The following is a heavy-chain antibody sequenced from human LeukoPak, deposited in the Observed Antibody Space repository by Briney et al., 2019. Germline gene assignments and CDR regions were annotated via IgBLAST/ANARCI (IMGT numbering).Heavy chain of an antibody. CDR2: IYYSGST. D-gene: IGHD5-24*01. V-gene: IGHV4-59*01. Sequence: SETLSLTCTVSGGSISSYYWSWIRQPPGKGLEWIGYIYYSGSTNYNPSLKSRVTISVDTSKNQFSLKLSSVTAADTAVYYCARAERWLQIFDYWGQGTLVTVSS. CDR1: GGSISSYY. CDR3: ARAERWLQIFDY. J-gene: IGHJ4*02.